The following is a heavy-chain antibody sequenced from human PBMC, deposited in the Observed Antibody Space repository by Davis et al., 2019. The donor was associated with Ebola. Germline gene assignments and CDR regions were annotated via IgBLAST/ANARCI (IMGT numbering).Heavy chain of an antibody. D-gene: IGHD5-12*01. J-gene: IGHJ4*02. Sequence: PSETLSLTCAISGDSVSGSSGAWNWIRQSPSRGLEWLGRTYYSSKWYNESALSVKSRITISADTAKNQLSLHLNSVTPGDTAVYYCARGWLRSAFDQWGQGTLVTVSS. CDR3: ARGWLRSAFDQ. V-gene: IGHV6-1*01. CDR2: TYYSSKWYN. CDR1: GDSVSGSSGA.